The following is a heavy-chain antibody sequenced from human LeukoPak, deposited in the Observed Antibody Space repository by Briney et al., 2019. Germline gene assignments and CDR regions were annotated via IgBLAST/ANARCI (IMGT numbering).Heavy chain of an antibody. V-gene: IGHV1-18*01. CDR1: GYTFTSYG. CDR3: ARDALYSSSWYEVVRATPPFDY. Sequence: ASVKVSCKASGYTFTSYGISWVRQAPGQGLEWMGWISAYNGNTNYAQKLQGRVTMTTDTSTSTAYMELRSLRSDDTAVYYCARDALYSSSWYEVVRATPPFDYWGQGTLVTVSS. CDR2: ISAYNGNT. D-gene: IGHD6-13*01. J-gene: IGHJ4*02.